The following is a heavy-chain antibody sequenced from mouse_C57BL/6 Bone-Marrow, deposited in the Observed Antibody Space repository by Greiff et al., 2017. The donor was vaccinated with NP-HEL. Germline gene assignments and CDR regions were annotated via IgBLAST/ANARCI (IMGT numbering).Heavy chain of an antibody. CDR2: IYPRSGHT. CDR3: ARSDGNLAWFAY. D-gene: IGHD2-1*01. CDR1: GYTFTSYG. Sequence: QVQLKQSGAELARPGASVKLSCKASGYTFTSYGISWVKQRTGQGLEWIGEIYPRSGHTYYNEKFKGKATLTADKSSSTAYMELRSLTSEDSAVYFCARSDGNLAWFAYWGQGTLVTVSA. V-gene: IGHV1-81*01. J-gene: IGHJ3*01.